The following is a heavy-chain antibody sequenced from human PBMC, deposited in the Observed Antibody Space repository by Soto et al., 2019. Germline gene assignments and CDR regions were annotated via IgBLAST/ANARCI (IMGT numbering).Heavy chain of an antibody. CDR3: AREAITIFGYGMDV. D-gene: IGHD3-9*01. J-gene: IGHJ6*02. Sequence: SETLSLTCAVYGGSFSGSYWSWIRQPPGKGLEWIGEINHSGSTNYNPSLKSRVTISVDTSKNQFSLKLSSVTAEDTAVYYCAREAITIFGYGMDVWGQGTTVTVSS. V-gene: IGHV4-34*01. CDR2: INHSGST. CDR1: GGSFSGSY.